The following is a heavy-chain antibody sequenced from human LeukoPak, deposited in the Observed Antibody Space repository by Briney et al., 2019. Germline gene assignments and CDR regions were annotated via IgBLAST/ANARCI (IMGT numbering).Heavy chain of an antibody. CDR3: AKEDSYGPIDY. V-gene: IGHV3-30*18. D-gene: IGHD5-18*01. CDR1: GFTFSSYG. CDR2: ISYDGSNK. Sequence: GGSLRLSCAASGFTFSSYGMLWVRQAPGKGLEWVAVISYDGSNKYYADSVKGRFTISRDNSRNTRYLQMNSLRAEGTAVYYCAKEDSYGPIDYWGQGTLVTVSS. J-gene: IGHJ4*02.